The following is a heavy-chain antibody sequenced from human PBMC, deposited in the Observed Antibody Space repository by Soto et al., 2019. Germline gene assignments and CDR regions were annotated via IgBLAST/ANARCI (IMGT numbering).Heavy chain of an antibody. CDR3: AKDDASGIAAAGTFY. V-gene: IGHV3-23*01. CDR2: ISGSGGST. J-gene: IGHJ4*02. Sequence: HPGGSLRLSCAASGFTFSSYAMSWVRQAPGKGLEWVSAISGSGGSTYYADSVKGRFTISRDNSKNTLYLQMNSLRAEDTAVYYCAKDDASGIAAAGTFYWGQGTLVTVSS. CDR1: GFTFSSYA. D-gene: IGHD6-13*01.